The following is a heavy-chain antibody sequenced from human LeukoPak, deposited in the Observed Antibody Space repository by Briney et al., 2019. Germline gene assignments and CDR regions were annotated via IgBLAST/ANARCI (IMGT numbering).Heavy chain of an antibody. J-gene: IGHJ6*04. CDR3: ASHGSGTFLYGMNV. D-gene: IGHD3-10*01. Sequence: SETLSPTCAVAGGSISNTNWWSWVRQPPEKGLEWIGEMYHDGRTNINPSLKSRLTISVDTSKNQLSLRLTSVTAADTAVYYCASHGSGTFLYGMNVWGKGTAVTVSS. CDR2: MYHDGRT. V-gene: IGHV4-4*02. CDR1: GGSISNTNW.